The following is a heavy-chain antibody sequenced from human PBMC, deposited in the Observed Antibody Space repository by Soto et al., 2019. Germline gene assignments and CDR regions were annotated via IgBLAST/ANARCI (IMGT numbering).Heavy chain of an antibody. D-gene: IGHD1-7*01. J-gene: IGHJ6*02. CDR1: GFTFTSSA. V-gene: IGHV1-58*01. Sequence: ASVKVSCKASGFTFTSSAVQWVRQARGQRLEWIGWIVVGSGNTNYAQKFQERVTITRDMSTSTAYMELSSLRSEDTAVYYCAADLITGTLHYYYVMDVWGQGTTVTVSS. CDR3: AADLITGTLHYYYVMDV. CDR2: IVVGSGNT.